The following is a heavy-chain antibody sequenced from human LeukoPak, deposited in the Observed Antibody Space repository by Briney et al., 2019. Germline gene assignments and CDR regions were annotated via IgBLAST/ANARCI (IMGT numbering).Heavy chain of an antibody. Sequence: PSETLSLTCTVSGGSISSSSYYWGWIRQPPGKGLEWIGSIYYSGSTYYNPSLKSRVTISVDTSKNQFSLKLSSVTAADTAVYYCARTAIVLLWFGELPYDAFDIWGQGTMVTVS. D-gene: IGHD3-10*01. CDR2: IYYSGST. J-gene: IGHJ3*02. CDR1: GGSISSSSYY. V-gene: IGHV4-39*01. CDR3: ARTAIVLLWFGELPYDAFDI.